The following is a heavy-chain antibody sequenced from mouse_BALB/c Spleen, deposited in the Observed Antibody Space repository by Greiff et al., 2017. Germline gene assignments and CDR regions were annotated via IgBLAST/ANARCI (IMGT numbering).Heavy chain of an antibody. CDR1: GYAFTNYL. J-gene: IGHJ1*01. D-gene: IGHD2-4*01. CDR2: INPGSGGT. V-gene: IGHV1-54*01. Sequence: QVQLKESGAELVRPGTSVKVSCKASGYAFTNYLIEWVKQRPGQGLEWIGVINPGSGGTNYNEKFKGKATLTADKSSSTAYMQLSSLTSDDSAVYFCAREAYDYEDWYFDVWGAGTTVTVSS. CDR3: AREAYDYEDWYFDV.